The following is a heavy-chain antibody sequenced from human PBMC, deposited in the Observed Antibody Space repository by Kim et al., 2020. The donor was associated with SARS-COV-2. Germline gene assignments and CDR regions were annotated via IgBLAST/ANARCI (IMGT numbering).Heavy chain of an antibody. V-gene: IGHV7-4-1*02. D-gene: IGHD3-9*01. J-gene: IGHJ3*02. Sequence: ASVKVSCKASGYTFTSYAMNWVRQAPGQGLEWMGWINTNTGNPMYVQGFTGRFVFSLDTSVSTAYLQISSLKAEDTAVYYCARVNYDILTAYYDAFDIWGQGTMVTVSS. CDR1: GYTFTSYA. CDR2: INTNTGNP. CDR3: ARVNYDILTAYYDAFDI.